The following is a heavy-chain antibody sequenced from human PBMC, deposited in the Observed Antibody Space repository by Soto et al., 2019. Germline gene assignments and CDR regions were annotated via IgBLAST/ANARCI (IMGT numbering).Heavy chain of an antibody. CDR2: IWYDGSNK. CDR1: RFTFRNYG. J-gene: IGHJ4*02. V-gene: IGHV3-33*01. D-gene: IGHD1-26*01. Sequence: QEQLVESGGGVVQPGRSLRLSCAASRFTFRNYGMHWVRQAPGKGLEWVAVIWYDGSNKYYADSVKGRFTISRDNSKNTLYLQMNRLRAEDTAIYYCARDRSVDYFDYWGQGTLVTVSS. CDR3: ARDRSVDYFDY.